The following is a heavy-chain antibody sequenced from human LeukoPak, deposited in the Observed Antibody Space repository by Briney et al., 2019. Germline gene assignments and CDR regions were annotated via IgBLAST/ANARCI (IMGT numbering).Heavy chain of an antibody. V-gene: IGHV4-38-2*01. CDR2: IYHSGST. CDR3: ARPYGSGSYYSWFDP. J-gene: IGHJ5*02. Sequence: PSETLSLTCAVSGYSISSGYYWGWSRQPPGEGLEWIGSIYHSGSTYYNPSLKSRVTISVDTSKNQFSLKLSSVTAADTAVYYCARPYGSGSYYSWFDPSGQRTLVTVSS. D-gene: IGHD3-10*01. CDR1: GYSISSGYY.